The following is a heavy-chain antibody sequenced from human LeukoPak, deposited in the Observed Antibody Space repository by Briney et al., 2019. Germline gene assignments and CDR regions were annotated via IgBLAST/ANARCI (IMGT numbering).Heavy chain of an antibody. CDR1: GFTFSNYG. CDR3: AKDRYDSSEGWIDY. CDR2: ISYDGSNK. J-gene: IGHJ4*02. V-gene: IGHV3-30*18. D-gene: IGHD3-22*01. Sequence: GRSLRLPCAASGFTFSNYGMHWVRQAPGKGLEWVAVISYDGSNKYYADSVKGRFTISRDNSKNTLYLQMNSLRAEDTAVYYCAKDRYDSSEGWIDYWGQGTLVIVSS.